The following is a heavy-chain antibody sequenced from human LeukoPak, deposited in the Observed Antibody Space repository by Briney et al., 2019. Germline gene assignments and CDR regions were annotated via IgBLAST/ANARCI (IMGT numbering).Heavy chain of an antibody. Sequence: PSETLSLTCTVSGCSISSSSYYWGWIRQPQGKGLEWIGSIYYSGSTYYNPFLKSRVTISVDTSKNQFSLKLSSVTAADMAVYYCARVRRTPYYYYGMDVWGQGTTVTVSS. D-gene: IGHD1-14*01. CDR2: IYYSGST. V-gene: IGHV4-39*01. CDR3: ARVRRTPYYYYGMDV. CDR1: GCSISSSSYY. J-gene: IGHJ6*02.